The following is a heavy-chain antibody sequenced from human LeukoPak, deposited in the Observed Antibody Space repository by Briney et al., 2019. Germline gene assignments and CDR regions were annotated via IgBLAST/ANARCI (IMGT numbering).Heavy chain of an antibody. J-gene: IGHJ5*02. CDR2: IYYSGST. D-gene: IGHD3-10*01. CDR3: ARAAVRYGSGSYSLWGRPNWFDP. V-gene: IGHV4-39*07. Sequence: RPSETLSLTCTVSGGSISSSSYYWGWIRQPPGKGLEWIGSIYYSGSTYYNPSLKSRVTISVDTSKNQFSLKLSSVTAADTAVYYCARAAVRYGSGSYSLWGRPNWFDPWGQGTLVTVSS. CDR1: GGSISSSSYY.